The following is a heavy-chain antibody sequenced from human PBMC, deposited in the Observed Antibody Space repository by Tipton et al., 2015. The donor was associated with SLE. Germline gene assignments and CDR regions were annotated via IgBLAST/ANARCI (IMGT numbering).Heavy chain of an antibody. CDR3: ASGADYDAFDI. Sequence: TLSLTCAVYGGSFSGYYWSWIRQPPGKGLEWIGEINHSGSTNYNPSLKSRLTISVDKSKNQFSLKLSSVTAADTAVYYCASGADYDAFDIWGQGTMVTVSS. CDR2: INHSGST. J-gene: IGHJ3*02. D-gene: IGHD3-16*01. CDR1: GGSFSGYY. V-gene: IGHV4-34*01.